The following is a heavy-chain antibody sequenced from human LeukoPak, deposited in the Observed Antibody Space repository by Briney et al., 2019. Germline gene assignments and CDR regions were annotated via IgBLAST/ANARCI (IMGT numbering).Heavy chain of an antibody. D-gene: IGHD1-26*01. V-gene: IGHV3-30-3*01. J-gene: IGHJ4*02. CDR2: ISYDGSNK. CDR3: ARTYSGSSPPIYYFDY. CDR1: GFTFSSYA. Sequence: DPGGSLRLSCAASGFTFSSYAMHWVRQAPCKGLEWVAVISYDGSNKYYADSVKGRFTISRDNSKNTLYLQMNSLRAEDTAVYYCARTYSGSSPPIYYFDYRGQGTLVTVSS.